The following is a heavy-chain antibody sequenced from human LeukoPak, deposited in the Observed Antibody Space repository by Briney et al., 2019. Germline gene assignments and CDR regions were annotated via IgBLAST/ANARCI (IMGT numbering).Heavy chain of an antibody. CDR2: IYDSGST. V-gene: IGHV4-59*01. CDR3: ARAFIRNLNWFDP. Sequence: SETLSLTCTVSGGSISSYCWSWIRQPPGKGLEWIGYIYDSGSTNYNPSLKSRVTISVDTSKNQFSLKLSSVTAADTAVYYCARAFIRNLNWFDPWGQGTLVTVSS. J-gene: IGHJ5*02. CDR1: GGSISSYC. D-gene: IGHD2-21*01.